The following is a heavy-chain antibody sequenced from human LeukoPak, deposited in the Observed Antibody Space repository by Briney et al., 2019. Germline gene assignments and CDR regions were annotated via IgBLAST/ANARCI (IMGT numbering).Heavy chain of an antibody. CDR1: GFTFSSYS. V-gene: IGHV3-48*04. CDR2: ISSSSSTI. Sequence: RSGGSLRLSCAASGFTFSSYSMNWVRQAPGKGLEWVSYISSSSSTIYYADSVKGRFTISRDNAMNSLYLQMNSLRAEDTAIHYCARSLPYGTTWYGRSDFWGQGTLVTVSS. D-gene: IGHD3-10*01. CDR3: ARSLPYGTTWYGRSDF. J-gene: IGHJ4*02.